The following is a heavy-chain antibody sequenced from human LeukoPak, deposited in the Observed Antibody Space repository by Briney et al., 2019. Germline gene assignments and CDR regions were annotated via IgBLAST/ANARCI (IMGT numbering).Heavy chain of an antibody. CDR2: ISGSGGST. D-gene: IGHD6-13*01. CDR3: AKTTGYSRSWYWFDP. Sequence: GGSLRLSCAASGSTFSSYAMSWVRQAPGKGLEWVSAISGSGGSTYYADSVKGRFTISRDNSKNTLYLQMNSLRAEDTAVYYCAKTTGYSRSWYWFDPWGQGTLVTVSS. V-gene: IGHV3-23*01. J-gene: IGHJ5*02. CDR1: GSTFSSYA.